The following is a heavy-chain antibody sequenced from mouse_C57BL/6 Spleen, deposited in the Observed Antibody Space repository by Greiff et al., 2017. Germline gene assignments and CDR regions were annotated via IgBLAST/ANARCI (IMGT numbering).Heavy chain of an antibody. CDR3: ARSKELRFYAMDY. D-gene: IGHD1-1*01. J-gene: IGHJ4*01. CDR2: IYPRAGST. Sequence: VQLVESGPELVKPGASVKLSCKASGYTFTSYDINWVKQRSGQGLEWIGWIYPRAGSTTYNEKFKGKATLTVDTSSSTAYMELHSLISEDSAVYFCARSKELRFYAMDYWGQGTSVTVSS. CDR1: GYTFTSYD. V-gene: IGHV1-85*01.